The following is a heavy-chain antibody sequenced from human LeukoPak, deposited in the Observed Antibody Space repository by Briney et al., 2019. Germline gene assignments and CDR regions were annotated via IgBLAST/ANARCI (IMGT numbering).Heavy chain of an antibody. CDR3: ARLYGDALYYYYYMDV. CDR2: IYTSGST. CDR1: GDSISSGSDY. J-gene: IGHJ6*03. V-gene: IGHV4-61*02. Sequence: SQTLSLTCTVSGDSISSGSDYWSWIRQSAGKGLEWIGRIYTSGSTNYNPSLKSRITISIDTSKNQFSLKLSYVTGADKAVYYCARLYGDALYYYYYMDVWGKGTTVTVSS. D-gene: IGHD4-17*01.